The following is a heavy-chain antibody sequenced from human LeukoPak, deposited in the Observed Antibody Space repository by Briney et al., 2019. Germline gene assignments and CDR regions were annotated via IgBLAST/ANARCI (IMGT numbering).Heavy chain of an antibody. Sequence: PGGSLRLSCAASGFTFSSYGMHWVRQAPGKGLEWVAFIRYDGSNKYYADSVKGRFTISRDNAKNSLYLQMNSLRAEDTAVYYCAREKPLDSWGQGTLVTVSS. J-gene: IGHJ4*02. CDR2: IRYDGSNK. V-gene: IGHV3-30*02. CDR3: AREKPLDS. CDR1: GFTFSSYG.